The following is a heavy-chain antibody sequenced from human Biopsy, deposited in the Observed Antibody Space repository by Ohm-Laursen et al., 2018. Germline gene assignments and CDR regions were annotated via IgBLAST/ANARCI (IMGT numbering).Heavy chain of an antibody. Sequence: GSLRLSCSAPGFTFSSYWMHWVRQAPGKGLVWVSRIYSDGSSTSYADSVKGRFTISRDNAKNTLYLQMNSLRAEDTAVYYCARDRLEESEINYYYGMDVWGQGTTVTVSS. CDR3: ARDRLEESEINYYYGMDV. CDR2: IYSDGSST. V-gene: IGHV3-74*01. CDR1: GFTFSSYW. D-gene: IGHD3-16*01. J-gene: IGHJ6*02.